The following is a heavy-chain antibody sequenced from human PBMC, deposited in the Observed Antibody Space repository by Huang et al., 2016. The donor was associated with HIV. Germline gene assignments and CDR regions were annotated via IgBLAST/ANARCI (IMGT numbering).Heavy chain of an antibody. D-gene: IGHD3-3*01. CDR3: ARQWTILEWLLGLDV. V-gene: IGHV4-34*02. J-gene: IGHJ6*02. CDR1: GGSFTGNY. Sequence: QMQLQQRGAGLLKPSETLSLTCGVSGGSFTGNYLTWIRQAPGQGLEWIGEVTDSGATNYNPSLNGRVTISLDKSNRELSLNLRSVTAADTAVYYCARQWTILEWLLGLDVWGQGTTVIVSS. CDR2: VTDSGAT.